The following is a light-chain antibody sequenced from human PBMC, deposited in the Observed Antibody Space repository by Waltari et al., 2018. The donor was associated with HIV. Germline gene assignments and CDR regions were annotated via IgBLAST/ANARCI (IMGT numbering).Light chain of an antibody. CDR3: QQSYRTPPYT. CDR2: AAT. CDR1: QNIANY. J-gene: IGKJ2*01. Sequence: DIQMTQSPSALSASVGDRVTITCRAGQNIANYVNWYRQKVGEAPKPLVCAATTLHSGVPSRFSASGSGTDFTLTIASLEPEDFAMYFCQQSYRTPPYTFGQGTK. V-gene: IGKV1-39*01.